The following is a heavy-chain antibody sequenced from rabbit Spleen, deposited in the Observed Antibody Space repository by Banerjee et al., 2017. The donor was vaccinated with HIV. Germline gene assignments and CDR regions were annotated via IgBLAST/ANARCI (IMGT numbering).Heavy chain of an antibody. D-gene: IGHD6-1*01. J-gene: IGHJ6*01. CDR2: INAATAKP. V-gene: IGHV1S45*01. CDR3: ARTTYGYDNYADLYYAAMDL. CDR1: GFSFSDRDV. Sequence: QEQLVESGGGLVKPEGSLTLTCKASGFSFSDRDVMCWVRQAPGKGLEWIACINAATAKPVYATWAKGRFTISRTSSTTVTLQMTSLTAADTATYFCARTTYGYDNYADLYYAAMDLWGPGTLVTVS.